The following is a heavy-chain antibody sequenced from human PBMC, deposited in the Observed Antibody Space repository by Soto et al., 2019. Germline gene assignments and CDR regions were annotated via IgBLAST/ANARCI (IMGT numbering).Heavy chain of an antibody. Sequence: PGGSLRLSCAASGFTFSSYAMSWVRQAPGKGLEWVSAISGSGGSTYYADSVKGRFTISRDNSKNTLYLQMNSLRAEDTAVYYCAKGDDYYDSSGYYRPRYWYFDLWGRGTLVTV. J-gene: IGHJ2*01. CDR1: GFTFSSYA. V-gene: IGHV3-23*01. D-gene: IGHD3-22*01. CDR3: AKGDDYYDSSGYYRPRYWYFDL. CDR2: ISGSGGST.